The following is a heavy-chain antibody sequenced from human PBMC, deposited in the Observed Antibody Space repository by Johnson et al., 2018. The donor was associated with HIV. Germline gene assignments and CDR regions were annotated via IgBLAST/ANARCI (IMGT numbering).Heavy chain of an antibody. Sequence: VQLVESGGGLIQPGGSLRLSCAASGFTVSSNYMSWVRQAPGKGLAWVPVIYSGGSTYYADSVKGRFTISRDNSKNTLYMQMNSLRVEDTAVYYCARDIVGAPDAFDIWGQGTMVTVSS. CDR2: IYSGGST. V-gene: IGHV3-66*03. CDR1: GFTVSSNY. J-gene: IGHJ3*02. D-gene: IGHD1-26*01. CDR3: ARDIVGAPDAFDI.